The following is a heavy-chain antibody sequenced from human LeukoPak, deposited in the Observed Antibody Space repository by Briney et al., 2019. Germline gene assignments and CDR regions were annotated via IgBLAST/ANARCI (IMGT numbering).Heavy chain of an antibody. CDR1: GGTFSSYA. D-gene: IGHD6-13*01. CDR3: ARDSRGYSAAAGNFDY. Sequence: SVTVSCKASGGTFSSYAISWVRQAPGQGLEWMGGIIPIFGTANYAQKFQGRVTITADESTSTAYMELSSLRSEDTAVYYCARDSRGYSAAAGNFDYWGQGTLVTVSS. CDR2: IIPIFGTA. J-gene: IGHJ4*02. V-gene: IGHV1-69*13.